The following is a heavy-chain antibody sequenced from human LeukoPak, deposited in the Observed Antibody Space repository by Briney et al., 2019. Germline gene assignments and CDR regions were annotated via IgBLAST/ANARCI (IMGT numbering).Heavy chain of an antibody. Sequence: PGGSLRLSCEASGFTFDDYGMHWVGQAPGKGLEWVSTISWNSASVGYVDSVKGRFTISRDNAKKTLYLQMNSLRPEDTALYYCAKDYGYSSSWYDFWGQGTLVTVSS. CDR2: ISWNSASV. V-gene: IGHV3-9*01. D-gene: IGHD6-13*01. CDR3: AKDYGYSSSWYDF. CDR1: GFTFDDYG. J-gene: IGHJ5*01.